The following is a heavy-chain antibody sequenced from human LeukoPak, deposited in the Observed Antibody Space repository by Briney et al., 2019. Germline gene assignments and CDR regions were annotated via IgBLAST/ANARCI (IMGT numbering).Heavy chain of an antibody. J-gene: IGHJ6*03. CDR3: AKDSTTGSGWYSYYYYYMDV. Sequence: PGGSLRLSCAASGFTFSSYSMNWVRQAPGKGLEWVSGISWNSGSIGYADSVKGRFTISRDNAKNSLYLQMNSLRAEDTALYYCAKDSTTGSGWYSYYYYYMDVWGKGTTVTISS. CDR2: ISWNSGSI. CDR1: GFTFSSYS. V-gene: IGHV3-9*01. D-gene: IGHD6-19*01.